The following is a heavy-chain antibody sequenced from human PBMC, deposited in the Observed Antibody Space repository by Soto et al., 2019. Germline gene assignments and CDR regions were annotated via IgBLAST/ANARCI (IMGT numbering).Heavy chain of an antibody. D-gene: IGHD2-15*01. V-gene: IGHV3-23*01. CDR3: AKVVLLADTPAANYYFDY. CDR1: GFTFSSYA. Sequence: EVQLLESGGGLVQPGGSLRLSCSASGFTFSSYAMSWVRQAPGKGLEWVSAISGRDGSTYYADSVKGRFTISGDISKNTLYLQMNSLTAGDTAVYYCAKVVLLADTPAANYYFDYWGQGTLVTVSS. CDR2: ISGRDGST. J-gene: IGHJ4*02.